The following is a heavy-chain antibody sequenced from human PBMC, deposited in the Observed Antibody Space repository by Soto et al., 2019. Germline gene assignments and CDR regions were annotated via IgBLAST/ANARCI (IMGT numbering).Heavy chain of an antibody. J-gene: IGHJ4*02. CDR3: ARSIVVVTALDY. CDR2: INAGNGNT. D-gene: IGHD2-21*02. CDR1: GYTFTSYA. Sequence: ASVKVCCKASGYTFTSYAMHWVRQAPGQRLEWMGWINAGNGNTKYSQKFQGRVTITRDTSASTAYMELSSLRSEDTAVYYCARSIVVVTALDYWGQGTLVTVYS. V-gene: IGHV1-3*01.